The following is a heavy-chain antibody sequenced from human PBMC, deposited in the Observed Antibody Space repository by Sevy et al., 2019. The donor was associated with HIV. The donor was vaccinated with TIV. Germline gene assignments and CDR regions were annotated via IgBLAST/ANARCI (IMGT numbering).Heavy chain of an antibody. V-gene: IGHV3-30*18. Sequence: GGSLRLSSAASGFTFSSYGMHWVRQAPGKGLEWVAVISYDGSNKYYADSVKGRFTISRDNSKNTLYLQMNSLRAEDTAVYYCAKEDSSSWRVIYYYYGMDVWGQGTTVTVSS. CDR3: AKEDSSSWRVIYYYYGMDV. CDR2: ISYDGSNK. D-gene: IGHD6-13*01. CDR1: GFTFSSYG. J-gene: IGHJ6*02.